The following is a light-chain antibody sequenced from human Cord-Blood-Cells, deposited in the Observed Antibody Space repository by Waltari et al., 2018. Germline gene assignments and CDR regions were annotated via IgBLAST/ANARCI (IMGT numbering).Light chain of an antibody. CDR3: AAWDDSLNGPV. V-gene: IGLV1-36*01. CDR1: SSNIGNNA. Sequence: QSVLTQPPSVSEAPRQRVTISCSGSSSNIGNNAVNWYQQLPGKAPNLLIYYDDLLPSGVSDRFSCSKSGTSASLAISGLQSEDEADYYFAAWDDSLNGPVFGGGTKLTVL. CDR2: YDD. J-gene: IGLJ3*02.